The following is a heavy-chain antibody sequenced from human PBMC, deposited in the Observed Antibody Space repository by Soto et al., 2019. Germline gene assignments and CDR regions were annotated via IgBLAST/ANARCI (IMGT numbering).Heavy chain of an antibody. Sequence: GGSLRLACAASGFTFTMYSMNWVLQAPGKGLEWVSSISSTTNYIYYGDSMKGRFTISRDNAKNSLYLEMNSLRAEDTAVYYCARESEDLTSNFDYWGQGTLVTVS. CDR1: GFTFTMYS. V-gene: IGHV3-21*06. CDR3: ARESEDLTSNFDY. J-gene: IGHJ4*02. CDR2: ISSTTNYI.